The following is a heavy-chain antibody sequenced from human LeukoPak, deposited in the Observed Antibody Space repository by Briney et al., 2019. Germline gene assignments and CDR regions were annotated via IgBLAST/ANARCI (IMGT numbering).Heavy chain of an antibody. V-gene: IGHV3-48*04. CDR2: ISSSGSTI. D-gene: IGHD4-23*01. CDR3: ARERREKLEAFYYYMDV. J-gene: IGHJ6*03. Sequence: GGSLRLSCAASGFTFSSYSMNWVRQAPGKGLEWVSYISSSGSTIYYADSVKGRFTISRDNAKNSLYLQMNSLRAEDTAVYYCARERREKLEAFYYYMDVWGKGTTVTVSS. CDR1: GFTFSSYS.